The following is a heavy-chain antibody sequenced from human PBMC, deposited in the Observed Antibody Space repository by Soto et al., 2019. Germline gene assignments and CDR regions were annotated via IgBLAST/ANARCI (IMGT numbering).Heavy chain of an antibody. D-gene: IGHD6-6*01. J-gene: IGHJ6*02. CDR2: TYYRSKWYN. CDR1: GDSVSSNSAA. Sequence: PSQTLSLTCVISGDSVSSNSAAWNWIRQSPSRGLEWLGRTYYRSKWYNDYAVSVKSRITINPDTSKNQFSLQLNSVTPEDTAVYYCARDFYSSSSHYYYYYGMDVWGQGXTVTVYS. CDR3: ARDFYSSSSHYYYYYGMDV. V-gene: IGHV6-1*01.